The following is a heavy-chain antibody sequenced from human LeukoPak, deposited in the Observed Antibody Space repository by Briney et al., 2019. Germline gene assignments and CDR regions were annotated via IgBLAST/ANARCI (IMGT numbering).Heavy chain of an antibody. Sequence: GGSLRLSCAASGFTFSSYSMNWVRQAPGKGLEWVSYISSSSTTIYYADSLKGRFTTSRDNGKNSLYLQMNSLRDEDTAVYYCARDRYCGGDCYSNAFDIWGQGTMVTVSS. CDR2: ISSSSTTI. CDR1: GFTFSSYS. V-gene: IGHV3-48*02. J-gene: IGHJ3*02. D-gene: IGHD2-21*02. CDR3: ARDRYCGGDCYSNAFDI.